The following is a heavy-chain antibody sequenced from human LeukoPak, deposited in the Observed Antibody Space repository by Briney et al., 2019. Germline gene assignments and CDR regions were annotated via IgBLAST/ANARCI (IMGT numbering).Heavy chain of an antibody. Sequence: SVKVSCKASGGIFSSYAISWVRQAPGQGLEWMGGIIPIFGTANYAQKFQGRVTITADESTSTAYMELSSLRSEDTAVYYCARMTGQSVGPHEDVWGQGTLVTVSS. D-gene: IGHD5-24*01. CDR3: ARMTGQSVGPHEDV. CDR2: IIPIFGTA. J-gene: IGHJ4*02. CDR1: GGIFSSYA. V-gene: IGHV1-69*13.